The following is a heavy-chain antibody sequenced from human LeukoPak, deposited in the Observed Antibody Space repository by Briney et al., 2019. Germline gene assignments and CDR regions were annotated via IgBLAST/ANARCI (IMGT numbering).Heavy chain of an antibody. CDR2: ISGYSGNT. V-gene: IGHV1-18*01. D-gene: IGHD2-2*01. J-gene: IGHJ4*02. CDR3: ARDIATVVHQE. CDR1: GYTFTSYG. Sequence: WASVKVSCKASGYTFTSYGISWVRQAPGQGLEWMGWISGYSGNTNYVQKFQGRVTMATDTSTSTVYMELRGLRSDDTAVYYCARDIATVVHQEWGQGTLVTVSS.